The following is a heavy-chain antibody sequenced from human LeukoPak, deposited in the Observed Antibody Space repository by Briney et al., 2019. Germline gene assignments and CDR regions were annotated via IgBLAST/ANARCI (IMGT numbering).Heavy chain of an antibody. Sequence: AWGALRLFCSTSGFNFRSYTMSWGRQAPGAGVEWVSNVSCGAVATYYADSVRGRHTISRDNSKNTLYLQMNSLRAEDTAVYYCARDSPLKGYNSGWATNSFDFWGQGTLVTVSS. CDR1: GFNFRSYT. D-gene: IGHD6-19*01. CDR3: ARDSPLKGYNSGWATNSFDF. CDR2: VSCGAVAT. J-gene: IGHJ4*02. V-gene: IGHV3-23*01.